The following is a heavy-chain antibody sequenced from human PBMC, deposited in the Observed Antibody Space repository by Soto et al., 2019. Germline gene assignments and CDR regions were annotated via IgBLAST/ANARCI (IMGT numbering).Heavy chain of an antibody. CDR2: ISYDGSNK. D-gene: IGHD3-10*01. V-gene: IGHV3-30-3*01. CDR1: GFTFSSYA. CDR3: ASYYGSGSYYNAFDI. Sequence: GGSLRLSCAASGFTFSSYAMHWVRQAPGKGLEWVAVISYDGSNKYYADSVKGRFTISRDNSKNTLYLQMNSLRAEDTAVYFCASYYGSGSYYNAFDIWGQGTMVTVS. J-gene: IGHJ3*02.